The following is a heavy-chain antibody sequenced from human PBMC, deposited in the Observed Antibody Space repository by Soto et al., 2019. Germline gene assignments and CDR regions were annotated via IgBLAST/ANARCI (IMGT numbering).Heavy chain of an antibody. J-gene: IGHJ6*02. CDR2: IIPIFGTA. V-gene: IGHV1-69*13. Sequence: GASVKVSCKASGGTFSSSAISWVRQAPGQGLEWMGGIIPIFGTANYAQRFQGRVTITADESTSTAYMEVSSLRSEDTAVYYCARGRGYSYGYGFYYGMDVWGQGTTVTVSS. CDR1: GGTFSSSA. D-gene: IGHD5-18*01. CDR3: ARGRGYSYGYGFYYGMDV.